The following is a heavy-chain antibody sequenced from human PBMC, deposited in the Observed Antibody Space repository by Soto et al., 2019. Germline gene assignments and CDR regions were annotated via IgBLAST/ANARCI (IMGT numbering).Heavy chain of an antibody. CDR2: IFYSGST. J-gene: IGHJ5*02. V-gene: IGHV4-31*03. Sequence: PSETLSLTCTVSGGSISSGGYYWSWIRHHPGKGLEWIGYIFYSGSTFYSPSLKSRVTISVDTARNQFSLQLNSVTPEDTAVYFCAKGDNLGPKTGYAFDPWGQGIMVTVSS. CDR1: GGSISSGGYY. D-gene: IGHD5-12*01. CDR3: AKGDNLGPKTGYAFDP.